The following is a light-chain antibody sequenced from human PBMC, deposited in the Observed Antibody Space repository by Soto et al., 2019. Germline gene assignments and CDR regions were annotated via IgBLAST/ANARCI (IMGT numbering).Light chain of an antibody. CDR1: SGHSSYA. J-gene: IGLJ3*02. Sequence: QAVVTQSPSASASLGASVKLTCTLSSGHSSYAIAWHQQQPEKGPRYLMKLNSDGTYNKGDGIPDRFSGSTSGAERYLTISSLQSEDEADYYCQTWGTGIRVFGGGTQLTVL. V-gene: IGLV4-69*01. CDR3: QTWGTGIRV. CDR2: LNSDGTY.